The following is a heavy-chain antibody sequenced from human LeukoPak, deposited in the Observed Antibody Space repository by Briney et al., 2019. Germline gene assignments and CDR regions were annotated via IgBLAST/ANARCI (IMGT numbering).Heavy chain of an antibody. V-gene: IGHV4-59*12. CDR1: GGSISSYY. CDR2: IYYSGST. CDR3: ARASYGSGSYWGSLDY. J-gene: IGHJ4*02. D-gene: IGHD3-10*01. Sequence: SETLSLTCTVSGGSISSYYWSWIRQPPGKGLEWIGYIYYSGSTNYNPSLKSRVTISVDTSKNQFSLRLSSVTAADTAVYYCARASYGSGSYWGSLDYWGQGTQVTVSS.